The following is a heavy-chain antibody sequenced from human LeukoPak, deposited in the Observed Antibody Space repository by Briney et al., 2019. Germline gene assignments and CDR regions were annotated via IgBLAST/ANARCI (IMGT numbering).Heavy chain of an antibody. Sequence: SGGSLRLSCAASGFTFSSYAMSWVRQAPGKGLEWVSAISGSGGSTYYADSVKGRFTISRDNSKNTLYLQMNSLRAEHTAVYYCAKDLGGGTTYVPHDYWGQGTLVTVSS. CDR3: AKDLGGGTTYVPHDY. CDR2: ISGSGGST. V-gene: IGHV3-23*01. CDR1: GFTFSSYA. D-gene: IGHD1-7*01. J-gene: IGHJ4*02.